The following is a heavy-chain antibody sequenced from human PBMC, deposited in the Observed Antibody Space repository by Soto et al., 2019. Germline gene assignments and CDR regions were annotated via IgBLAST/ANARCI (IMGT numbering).Heavy chain of an antibody. Sequence: GGSLRLSCAASGFTFSSYWMSWVRQAPGKGLEWVANIKQDGSDKYYVDSVKGRFTISRDNAKNSLYLQMNSLRAEDTAVYYCASSPYSSSWYSFDYWGQGTLVTVSS. CDR1: GFTFSSYW. CDR3: ASSPYSSSWYSFDY. CDR2: IKQDGSDK. J-gene: IGHJ4*02. V-gene: IGHV3-7*01. D-gene: IGHD6-13*01.